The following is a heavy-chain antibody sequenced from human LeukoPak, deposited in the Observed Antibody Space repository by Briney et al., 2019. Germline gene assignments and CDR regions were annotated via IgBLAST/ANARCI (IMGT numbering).Heavy chain of an antibody. Sequence: GGSLRLSCAASGFTFSTYWMSWVRQAPGKGLEWVSAISGSGGSTYYADSVKGRFTISRDNSKNTLYLQMNSLRAEDTAVYYCAKGDAYYYGSGSYLGIWGQGTMVTVSS. CDR3: AKGDAYYYGSGSYLGI. D-gene: IGHD3-10*01. J-gene: IGHJ3*02. CDR1: GFTFSTYW. CDR2: ISGSGGST. V-gene: IGHV3-23*01.